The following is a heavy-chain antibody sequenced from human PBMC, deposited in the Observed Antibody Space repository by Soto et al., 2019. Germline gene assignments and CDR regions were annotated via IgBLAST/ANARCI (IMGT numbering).Heavy chain of an antibody. CDR1: GFTFSSCA. J-gene: IGHJ6*02. CDR3: VRGDPYYGMDV. Sequence: GGSLRLSCAASGFTFSSCAMGWVRQAPGKGLEWVSDIIDSGGSTYYADSVKGRFAISRDNPGNSLDLQMNSLRGDDTALYYCVRGDPYYGMDVWGQGTTVTVSS. V-gene: IGHV3-23*01. CDR2: IIDSGGST.